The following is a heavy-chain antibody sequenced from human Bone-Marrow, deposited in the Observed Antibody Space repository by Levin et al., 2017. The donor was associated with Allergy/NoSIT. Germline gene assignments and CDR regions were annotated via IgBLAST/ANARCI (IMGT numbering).Heavy chain of an antibody. Sequence: SQTLSLTCSVSGGSITSGIYYWTWIRQPAQKGLEWIGHISTNGVAYYRPSLESRLTISLETSKNQVTLKLTSVTAADAAVYYCARDPPTYCGSNCSSRGVWGQGTMVTVSS. CDR2: ISTNGVA. J-gene: IGHJ3*01. D-gene: IGHD2-21*02. CDR1: GGSITSGIYY. CDR3: ARDPPTYCGSNCSSRGV. V-gene: IGHV4-61*09.